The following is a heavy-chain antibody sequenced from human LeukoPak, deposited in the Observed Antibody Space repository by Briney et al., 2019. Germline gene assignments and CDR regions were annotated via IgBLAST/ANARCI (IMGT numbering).Heavy chain of an antibody. CDR3: EKEIWGGVCYPGDFDY. CDR2: ISYDGSNK. J-gene: IGHJ4*02. D-gene: IGHD3-16*01. CDR1: GLTFSSYG. Sequence: GRSLRLSCAASGLTFSSYGMHWVRQAPGKGLEWVAVISYDGSNKYYADSVKGRFTISRDNSKNTLYLQMNSLRAEDTAVYYCEKEIWGGVCYPGDFDYGARETLATV. V-gene: IGHV3-30*18.